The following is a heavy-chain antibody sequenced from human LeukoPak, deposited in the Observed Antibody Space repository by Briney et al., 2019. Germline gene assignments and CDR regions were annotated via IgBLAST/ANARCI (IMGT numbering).Heavy chain of an antibody. CDR2: INTYSANT. CDR3: AREGGIARPPYLYYYIDV. Sequence: ASVKVSCKASGYTFNNHDINWVRQAPGRGLEWMGWINTYSANTNYAQEFQDRVIMTTDTSTSTAYMELRSLRSDDTAVYYCAREGGIARPPYLYYYIDVWGKGALVTVSS. V-gene: IGHV1-18*01. CDR1: GYTFNNHD. J-gene: IGHJ6*03. D-gene: IGHD6-6*01.